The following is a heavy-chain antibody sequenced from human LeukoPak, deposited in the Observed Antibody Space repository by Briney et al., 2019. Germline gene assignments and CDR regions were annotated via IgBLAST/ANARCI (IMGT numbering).Heavy chain of an antibody. Sequence: SETLSLTCTVSGGSISSYYWSWIRQPPGKGLEWIEYIYYSGSTNYNPSLKSRVTISVDTSKNQFSLKLSSVTAADTAVYYCARSYYDFWSGPNPYYYYYMDVWGKGTTVTVSS. CDR3: ARSYYDFWSGPNPYYYYYMDV. V-gene: IGHV4-59*01. J-gene: IGHJ6*03. D-gene: IGHD3-3*01. CDR1: GGSISSYY. CDR2: IYYSGST.